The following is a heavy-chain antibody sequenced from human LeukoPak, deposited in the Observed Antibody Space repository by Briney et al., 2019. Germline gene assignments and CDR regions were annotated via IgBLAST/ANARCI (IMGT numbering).Heavy chain of an antibody. CDR2: ISGSGGST. Sequence: GGSLRLSCAASGFTFSSYAMSWVRQAPGKGLEWVSAISGSGGSTYYADSVKGRFTISRDNSKNTLYLQMNSLRAEDTAVYYCARVSLGYCSGGSCPLDYWGQGTLVTVSS. J-gene: IGHJ4*02. V-gene: IGHV3-23*01. D-gene: IGHD2-15*01. CDR3: ARVSLGYCSGGSCPLDY. CDR1: GFTFSSYA.